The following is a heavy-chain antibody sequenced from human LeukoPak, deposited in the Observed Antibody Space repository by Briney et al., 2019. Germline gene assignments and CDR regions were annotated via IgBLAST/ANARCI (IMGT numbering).Heavy chain of an antibody. Sequence: GGSLRLSCAASGFTFSIYGMVWVRQAPGKGLEYVSGITSNGGTTYYGNSVKGRFTISRDNSKGTLYLQVGSLRTEDMAVYYCARGIRWASDYWGQGSLVTVAS. J-gene: IGHJ4*02. CDR2: ITSNGGTT. V-gene: IGHV3-64*01. D-gene: IGHD4-23*01. CDR3: ARGIRWASDY. CDR1: GFTFSIYG.